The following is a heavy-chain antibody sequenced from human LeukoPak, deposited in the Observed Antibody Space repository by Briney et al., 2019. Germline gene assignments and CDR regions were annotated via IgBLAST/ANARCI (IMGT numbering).Heavy chain of an antibody. V-gene: IGHV1-69*04. CDR3: AREKVIDAFDI. J-gene: IGHJ3*02. Sequence: SVKVSCKASGGTFSSYAISWVRQAPGQGVERMGRIIPILGIANYAQKFQGRVTITADKSTSTAYMELSSLRSEDTAVYYCAREKVIDAFDIWGQGTMVTVSS. CDR1: GGTFSSYA. CDR2: IIPILGIA.